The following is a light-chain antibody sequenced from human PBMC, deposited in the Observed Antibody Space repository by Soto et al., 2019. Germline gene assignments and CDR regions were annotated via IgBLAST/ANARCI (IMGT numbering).Light chain of an antibody. V-gene: IGKV1-39*01. J-gene: IGKJ3*01. Sequence: DIQMTQSPSSLSASVGDRVTITLRASQNINSYLNWYQQKPWKAPKVLIYAASSLHSGVPSRFSGSGSGTDFTLAISSLQPEAFATYYGQQSYTTPFTFGPGTKVDIK. CDR2: AAS. CDR3: QQSYTTPFT. CDR1: QNINSY.